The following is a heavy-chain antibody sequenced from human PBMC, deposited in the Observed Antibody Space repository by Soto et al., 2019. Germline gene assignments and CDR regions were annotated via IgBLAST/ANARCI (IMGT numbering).Heavy chain of an antibody. J-gene: IGHJ5*02. CDR3: ARDRYSYYDFWSGYYNNWFDP. D-gene: IGHD3-3*01. Sequence: LRLSCAASGFTFSNYWMSWVRQAPGKGLEWVANIKQDGSEKYYVDSVKGRFTISRDNAKNSLYLQMNSLRAEDTAVYYCARDRYSYYDFWSGYYNNWFDPWGQG. CDR1: GFTFSNYW. V-gene: IGHV3-7*01. CDR2: IKQDGSEK.